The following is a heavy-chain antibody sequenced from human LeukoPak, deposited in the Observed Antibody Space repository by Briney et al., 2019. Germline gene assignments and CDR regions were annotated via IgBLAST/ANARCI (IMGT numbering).Heavy chain of an antibody. CDR1: GGSISSYY. D-gene: IGHD3-16*02. J-gene: IGHJ4*02. CDR3: ARYVWGSYPTFEDY. Sequence: SETLSLTCTVSGGSISSYYWSWIRQPPGKGLEWVGDIYFSGSTNYNPSLKSRFTISVDTSKNPFSLRLSSVTAADTAVYYCARYVWGSYPTFEDYWGQGTLVTVSS. V-gene: IGHV4-59*01. CDR2: IYFSGST.